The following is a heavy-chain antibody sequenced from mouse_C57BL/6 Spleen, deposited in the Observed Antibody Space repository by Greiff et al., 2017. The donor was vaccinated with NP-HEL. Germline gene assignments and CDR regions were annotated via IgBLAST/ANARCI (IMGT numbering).Heavy chain of an antibody. Sequence: VQLQQSGPELVKPGASVKISCKASGYAFSSSWMNWVKQRPGKGLEWIGRIYPGDGDTNYNGKFKGKATLTADKSSSTAYMQLSSLTSEDSAVYLCARYGGGFDYWGQGTTLTVSS. V-gene: IGHV1-82*01. J-gene: IGHJ2*01. CDR2: IYPGDGDT. CDR3: ARYGGGFDY. D-gene: IGHD1-1*01. CDR1: GYAFSSSW.